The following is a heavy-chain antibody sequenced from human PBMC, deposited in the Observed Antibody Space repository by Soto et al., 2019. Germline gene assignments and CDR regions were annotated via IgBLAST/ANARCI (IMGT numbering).Heavy chain of an antibody. J-gene: IGHJ4*02. D-gene: IGHD4-17*01. CDR2: FYSDGST. CDR3: ASRRNPYGAYDY. Sequence: GGSLRLSCAASGFTVSSNFMSWVRQAPGKGLEWVSIFYSDGSTYYADSVKVRFTISRDNSKNTLYLQMNSLRADDTAVYYCASRRNPYGAYDYWGQGTLVTVSS. V-gene: IGHV3-66*01. CDR1: GFTVSSNF.